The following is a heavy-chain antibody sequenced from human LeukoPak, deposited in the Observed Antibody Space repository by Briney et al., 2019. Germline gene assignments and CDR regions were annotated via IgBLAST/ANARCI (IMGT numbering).Heavy chain of an antibody. V-gene: IGHV5-51*01. D-gene: IGHD3-22*01. CDR1: GYSFTNYW. CDR3: ARAISGETSGYYYADY. J-gene: IGHJ4*02. Sequence: GESLKISCKTSGYSFTNYWIGWVRQMPGKGLDWMGIIYPHDSNPKYSPSFQGQVTISADKSISTAYLQWSSPKASDTAMYYCARAISGETSGYYYADYWGQGTLVTVSS. CDR2: IYPHDSNP.